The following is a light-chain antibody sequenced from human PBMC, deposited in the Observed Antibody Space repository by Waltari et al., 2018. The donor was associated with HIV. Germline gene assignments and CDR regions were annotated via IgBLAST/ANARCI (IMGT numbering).Light chain of an antibody. CDR2: GAS. V-gene: IGKV3-15*01. Sequence: EIVMTQSPATLSVSPGERATLSCRARQSVSSNLAWYQQKPGLAPRLLIYGASTRATGIPARFSGSGSGTKFTLTISSLQSEDFAVYYCQQYNNSPPLTFGGGTKVEIK. CDR3: QQYNNSPPLT. J-gene: IGKJ4*01. CDR1: QSVSSN.